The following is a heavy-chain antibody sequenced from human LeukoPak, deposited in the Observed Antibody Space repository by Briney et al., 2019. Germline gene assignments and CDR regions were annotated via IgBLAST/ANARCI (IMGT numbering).Heavy chain of an antibody. CDR2: ISSSSSTI. Sequence: GGSLRLSCAASGFTFSSYSMNWVRQAPGKGLEWVSYISSSSSTIYYADSVKGRFTISRDNAKNSLYLQMNSLRAEDTAVYYCARDIGPDGYGGGGYFDYWGQGTLVTVSS. CDR1: GFTFSSYS. J-gene: IGHJ4*02. CDR3: ARDIGPDGYGGGGYFDY. V-gene: IGHV3-48*01. D-gene: IGHD3-16*01.